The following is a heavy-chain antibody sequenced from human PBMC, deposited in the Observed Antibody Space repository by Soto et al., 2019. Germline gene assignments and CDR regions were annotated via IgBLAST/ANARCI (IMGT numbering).Heavy chain of an antibody. Sequence: QMQLQESGPGLVKPSGTLSLTCGVSGDSISSSKWWTWVRQTPEKGLEWIGKIHHNGVANYNPSLEGRVTISTDNPKRHLFQTVTSVPAADSAVSYCASMQRDYYYYGMDVWGQGATVTVYS. J-gene: IGHJ6*02. D-gene: IGHD6-25*01. CDR1: GDSISSSKW. CDR2: IHHNGVA. CDR3: ASMQRDYYYYGMDV. V-gene: IGHV4-4*02.